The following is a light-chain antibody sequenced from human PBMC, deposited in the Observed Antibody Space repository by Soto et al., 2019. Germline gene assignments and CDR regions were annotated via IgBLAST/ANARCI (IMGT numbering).Light chain of an antibody. CDR2: GVS. CDR1: TSDMGDYTY. CDR3: SSFTSSSTLV. J-gene: IGLJ3*02. V-gene: IGLV2-14*01. Sequence: QSALTQPASVSVSPGQSITISCTGTTSDMGDYTYVSWYQQHPGKVPILIICGVSRRPSGVSHRFSGSKSGNTASLTISGLQAEDEADYYCSSFTSSSTLVFGGGTKLTVL.